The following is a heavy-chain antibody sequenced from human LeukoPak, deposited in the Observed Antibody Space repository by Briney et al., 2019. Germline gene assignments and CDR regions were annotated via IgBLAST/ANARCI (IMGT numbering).Heavy chain of an antibody. CDR3: ARIPEYGDYVSD. V-gene: IGHV3-23*01. D-gene: IGHD4-17*01. Sequence: GGSLRLSCAASGFTFSSYAMSWVRQAPGKGLEWVSFISGSGGMIHYADSAKGRFTISRDNSKNTLYLQMNSLRAEDTAVYYCARIPEYGDYVSDWGQGTLVTVSS. CDR2: ISGSGGMI. J-gene: IGHJ4*02. CDR1: GFTFSSYA.